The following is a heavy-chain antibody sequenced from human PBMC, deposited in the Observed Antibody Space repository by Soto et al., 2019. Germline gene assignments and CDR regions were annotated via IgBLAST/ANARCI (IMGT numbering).Heavy chain of an antibody. D-gene: IGHD3-10*01. CDR1: GGSISSGDYY. V-gene: IGHV4-30-4*01. J-gene: IGHJ5*02. CDR3: ARERTMVRGLLGDRHNWFDP. Sequence: PSETLSLTCTVSGGSISSGDYYWSWIRQPPGKGLEWIGYIYYSGSTYYNPSLKSRVTISVDTSKNRFSLKLSSVTAADTAVYYCARERTMVRGLLGDRHNWFDPWGQGTLVTVSS. CDR2: IYYSGST.